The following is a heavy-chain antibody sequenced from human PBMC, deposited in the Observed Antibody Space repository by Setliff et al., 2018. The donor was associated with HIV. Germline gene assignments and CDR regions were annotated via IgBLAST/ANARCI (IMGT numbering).Heavy chain of an antibody. CDR1: GDTFSSYV. D-gene: IGHD3-10*01. CDR2: IIPIFGTP. J-gene: IGHJ4*02. V-gene: IGHV1-69*05. CDR3: ARGDYYGSGNYPPPYYFDY. Sequence: ASVKVSCKASGDTFSSYVISWVRQAPGQGLEWMGGIIPIFGTPNYAQRFQGRVTITTDESTSTAYMDLSSLRSEDTAVYYCARGDYYGSGNYPPPYYFDYWAREPWSPSPQ.